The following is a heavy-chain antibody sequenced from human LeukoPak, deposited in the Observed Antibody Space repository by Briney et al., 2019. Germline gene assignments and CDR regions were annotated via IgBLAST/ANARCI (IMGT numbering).Heavy chain of an antibody. CDR2: ISAYNGNT. CDR3: ARDMIVVVPPLFDY. D-gene: IGHD3-22*01. Sequence: ASVKVSCKASGYTFTSYGISWVRQAPGQGLEWMGWISAYNGNTNYAQKLQGRVTMTTDTSTSTAYMGLRSLRSDDTAVYYCARDMIVVVPPLFDYWGQGTLVTVSS. V-gene: IGHV1-18*01. J-gene: IGHJ4*02. CDR1: GYTFTSYG.